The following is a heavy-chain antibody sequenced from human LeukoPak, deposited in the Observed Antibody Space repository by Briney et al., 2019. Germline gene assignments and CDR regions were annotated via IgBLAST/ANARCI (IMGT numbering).Heavy chain of an antibody. CDR1: GFTFSSYG. CDR3: AKDFGITGTGGAYFDY. V-gene: IGHV3-30*02. Sequence: QSGGSLRLSCAASGFTFSSYGMHWVRQAPGKGLEWVAFIRYDGSNKYYADSVKGRFTISRDNSKNTLYLQMNSLRAEDTAVYYCAKDFGITGTGGAYFDYWGQGTLITVSS. CDR2: IRYDGSNK. D-gene: IGHD1-20*01. J-gene: IGHJ4*02.